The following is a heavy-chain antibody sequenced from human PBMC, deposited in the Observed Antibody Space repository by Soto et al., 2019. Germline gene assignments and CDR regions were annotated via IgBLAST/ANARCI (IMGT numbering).Heavy chain of an antibody. CDR1: GYTFTGYY. CDR2: INPNSGGT. Sequence: QVQLVQSGAEVKKPGASVKVSCKASGYTFTGYYMHWVRQAPGQGLEWMGWINPNSGGTNYAQKFQGWVTMTRDTSISTAYMELSRLRSDDTAVYYCAREGGYCSGGSCYSGQNEYFQHWGQGTLVTVSS. J-gene: IGHJ1*01. D-gene: IGHD2-15*01. CDR3: AREGGYCSGGSCYSGQNEYFQH. V-gene: IGHV1-2*04.